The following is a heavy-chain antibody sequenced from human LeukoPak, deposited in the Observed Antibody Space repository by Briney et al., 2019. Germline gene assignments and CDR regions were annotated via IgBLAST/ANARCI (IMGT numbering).Heavy chain of an antibody. V-gene: IGHV4-39*07. CDR3: ARGTGDRAFDI. J-gene: IGHJ3*02. CDR2: IYYSGVT. D-gene: IGHD7-27*01. Sequence: SETLSLTCTVSGDSISSRSFHWGWIRQPPGKGLEWIGTIYYSGVTYYNPSLKSRVTTSVDTSDNQFSLRLISVTAADTAVYYCARGTGDRAFDIWGQGTMVTVS. CDR1: GDSISSRSFH.